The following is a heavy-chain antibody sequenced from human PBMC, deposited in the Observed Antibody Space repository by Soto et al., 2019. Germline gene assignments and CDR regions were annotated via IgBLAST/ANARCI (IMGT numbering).Heavy chain of an antibody. CDR3: ARLRRGSSWYLDY. J-gene: IGHJ4*02. CDR2: ISTTGTTT. D-gene: IGHD6-13*01. V-gene: IGHV3-11*01. Sequence: PGGSLRLSCAASGFTFSDYYMSWIRQAPGKGLEWVSYISTTGTTTNYADSMKGRFTISRDNAKSSLYLQMNSPRPEDTAVYYCARLRRGSSWYLDYWGRGTQVTVSS. CDR1: GFTFSDYY.